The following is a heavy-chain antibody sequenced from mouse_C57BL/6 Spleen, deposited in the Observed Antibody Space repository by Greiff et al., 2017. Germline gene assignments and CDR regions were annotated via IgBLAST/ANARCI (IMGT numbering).Heavy chain of an antibody. V-gene: IGHV5-4*01. CDR2: ISDGGSYT. CDR1: GFTFSSYA. Sequence: EVQLVESGGGLVKPGGSLKLSCAASGFTFSSYAMSWVRQTPEKRLEWVATISDGGSYTYYPDNVKGRFTISRDNAKNNLYLQMSHLKSEDTAMYYCARAFKEGYFDYWGQGTTLTVSS. CDR3: ARAFKEGYFDY. J-gene: IGHJ2*01.